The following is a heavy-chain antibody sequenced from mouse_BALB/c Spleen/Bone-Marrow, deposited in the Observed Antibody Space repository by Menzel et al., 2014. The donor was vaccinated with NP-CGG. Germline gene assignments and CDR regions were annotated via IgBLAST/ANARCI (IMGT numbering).Heavy chain of an antibody. CDR1: GFNIKDTY. D-gene: IGHD1-1*01. V-gene: IGHV14-3*02. CDR2: IDPANGNT. J-gene: IGHJ3*01. CDR3: AKYYYGNSLFAY. Sequence: VQLQQSGAERVKPGASVKLSCTASGFNIKDTYMHWVKQRPEQGLEWIGRIDPANGNTKYDPKFQGKATITADTSSNTAYLQLSSLTSEDTAVYYCAKYYYGNSLFAYWGQGTLVTVST.